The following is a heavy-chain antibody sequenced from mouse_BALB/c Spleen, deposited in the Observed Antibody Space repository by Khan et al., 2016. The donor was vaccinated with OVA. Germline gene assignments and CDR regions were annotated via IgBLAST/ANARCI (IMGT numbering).Heavy chain of an antibody. CDR2: INPNNGDT. CDR1: GYTFTDYN. J-gene: IGHJ2*01. Sequence: EVQLQQSGPELVKPGASVKIPCKASGYTFTDYNMDWVKQSHGKSLEWIGDINPNNGDTFYNQKFKGKATLTVDNTSSTAFMALRSLTSEDTAVYYCARTGYGSLGYWGHGTTLTVSS. V-gene: IGHV1-18*01. CDR3: ARTGYGSLGY. D-gene: IGHD1-1*01.